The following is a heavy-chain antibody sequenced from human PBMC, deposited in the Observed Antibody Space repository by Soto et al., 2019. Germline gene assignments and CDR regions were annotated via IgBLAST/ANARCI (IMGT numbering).Heavy chain of an antibody. CDR1: GFTFSTYA. Sequence: GGSLRLSCAASGFTFSTYAMSWVRQAPGKGLEWVSTISGSGANTYYADSVKGRFTISRDNSKNTLFLQMNSLRAEDTAVYYCAKDNRGTVGLSRDGFDIWGQGTLVTVSS. V-gene: IGHV3-23*01. CDR2: ISGSGANT. CDR3: AKDNRGTVGLSRDGFDI. J-gene: IGHJ3*02. D-gene: IGHD3-16*01.